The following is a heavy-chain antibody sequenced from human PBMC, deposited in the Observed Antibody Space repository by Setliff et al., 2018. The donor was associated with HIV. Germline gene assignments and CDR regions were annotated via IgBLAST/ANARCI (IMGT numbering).Heavy chain of an antibody. Sequence: ASVKVSCKASGYTFTSYDFNWVRQATGQGLEWMGWMNPNSGNTGYAQKFQGRVTMTRNTSISTAYMELRSLRSDDTAIYYCARDLFRWAAAGPNYFDSWGQGTLVTVSS. V-gene: IGHV1-8*02. J-gene: IGHJ4*02. CDR2: MNPNSGNT. CDR3: ARDLFRWAAAGPNYFDS. CDR1: GYTFTSYD. D-gene: IGHD6-13*01.